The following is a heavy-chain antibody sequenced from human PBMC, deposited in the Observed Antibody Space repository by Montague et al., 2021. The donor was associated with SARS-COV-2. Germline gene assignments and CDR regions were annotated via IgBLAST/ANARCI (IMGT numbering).Heavy chain of an antibody. CDR1: GGSISSDY. D-gene: IGHD6-19*01. CDR3: ARGSGWMGNALDI. CDR2: IYYSGST. V-gene: IGHV4-59*01. J-gene: IGHJ3*02. Sequence: SETLSLTCTVSGGSISSDYWCWIRQPPGNGLEWIWYIYYSGSTNYNPSLTSRVTISVDTSKNQFSLKLSSVTAADTAVYYCARGSGWMGNALDIWGLGTMVPVSS.